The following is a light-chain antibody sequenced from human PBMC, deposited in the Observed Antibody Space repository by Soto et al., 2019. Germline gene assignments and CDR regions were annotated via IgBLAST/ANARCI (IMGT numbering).Light chain of an antibody. CDR3: QQYGSSPFT. CDR1: QSVTSSN. Sequence: EIVLTQSPGTLSLSPGERATLSCRASQSVTSSNLAWFQQKPGQAPWLLIYGASSRAIGIPDRFSGSGSGTDFTLTISRLEPEDFAVYYCQQYGSSPFTFGPGTKVDI. CDR2: GAS. V-gene: IGKV3-20*01. J-gene: IGKJ3*01.